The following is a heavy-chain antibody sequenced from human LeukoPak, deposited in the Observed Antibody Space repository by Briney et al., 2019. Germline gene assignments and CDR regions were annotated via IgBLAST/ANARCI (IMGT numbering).Heavy chain of an antibody. D-gene: IGHD3-22*01. CDR1: GGSFIGFH. V-gene: IGHV4-34*01. CDR3: ARGGYYYDSSGYFDY. CDR2: INHSGST. J-gene: IGHJ4*02. Sequence: SETLSLTCAVYGGSFIGFHWNWIRQAPGKGLEWIGDINHSGSTNYNPSLTSRVTISVDPSKNQFSLKLSSVTAADTAVYYCARGGYYYDSSGYFDYWGQGTLVTVSS.